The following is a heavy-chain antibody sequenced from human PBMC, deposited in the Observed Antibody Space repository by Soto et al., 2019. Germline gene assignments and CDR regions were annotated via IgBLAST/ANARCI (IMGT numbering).Heavy chain of an antibody. CDR2: INPISGGT. D-gene: IGHD1-7*01. J-gene: IGHJ4*02. V-gene: IGHV1-2*02. CDR1: GYTFTGYY. Sequence: ASVKVSCKASGYTFTGYYIHWVRQAPGQGLEWVGWINPISGGTEYAQKFQGRVTMTRDTSISTAYMELSRLRSDDTAVYYCARVPGLEILDYWGQGTLVTVSS. CDR3: ARVPGLEILDY.